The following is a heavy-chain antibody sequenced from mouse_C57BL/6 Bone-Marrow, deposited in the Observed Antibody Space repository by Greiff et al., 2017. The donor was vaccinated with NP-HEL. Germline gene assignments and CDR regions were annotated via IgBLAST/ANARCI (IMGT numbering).Heavy chain of an antibody. J-gene: IGHJ4*01. CDR1: GYTFTSYW. V-gene: IGHV1-50*01. Sequence: VQLQQPGAELVKPGASVKLSCKASGYTFTSYWMQWVKQRPGQGLEWIGEIDPSDSYTNYNQKFKGKATLTVDTSSSTAYMQRSSLTSEDSAGYYCARSSNGAMDYWGQGTSVTVSS. CDR3: ARSSNGAMDY. CDR2: IDPSDSYT.